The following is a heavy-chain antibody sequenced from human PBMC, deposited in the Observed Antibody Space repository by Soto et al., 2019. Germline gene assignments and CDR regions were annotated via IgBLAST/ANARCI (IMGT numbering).Heavy chain of an antibody. CDR2: ISYDRSNK. J-gene: IGHJ6*02. CDR3: AKDGTGYYYYAMDV. D-gene: IGHD1-1*01. Sequence: QVQLVESGGGVVQPGRSLRLSCAASGFTFNSYGMHWVRQAPGKGLEWVAVISYDRSNKYYAASVKGRFTISRDNSKNTLYLEMNSLRAEDTAVYYCAKDGTGYYYYAMDVWGQGTTVTVSS. V-gene: IGHV3-30*18. CDR1: GFTFNSYG.